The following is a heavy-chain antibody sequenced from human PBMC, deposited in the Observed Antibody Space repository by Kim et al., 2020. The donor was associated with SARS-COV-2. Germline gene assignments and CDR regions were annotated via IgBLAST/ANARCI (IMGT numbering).Heavy chain of an antibody. CDR2: INSDGGTT. CDR3: ASRRYTGTYYYFDY. Sequence: GGSLRLSCAASGFTFSSYWMHWVRQAPGKGLVWVSRINSDGGTTSYADSVKGRFTISRDNAKSTLYLQMNSLGAEDTAVYYCASRRYTGTYYYFDYWGQGTLFTVSS. CDR1: GFTFSSYW. J-gene: IGHJ4*02. V-gene: IGHV3-74*01. D-gene: IGHD1-26*01.